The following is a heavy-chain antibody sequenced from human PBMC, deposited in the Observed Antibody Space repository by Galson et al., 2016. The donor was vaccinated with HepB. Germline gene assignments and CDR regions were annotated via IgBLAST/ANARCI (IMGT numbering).Heavy chain of an antibody. D-gene: IGHD3-10*01. J-gene: IGHJ4*02. CDR1: GFTFSSYA. V-gene: IGHV3-23*01. Sequence: SCAASGFTFSSYAMGWLRRAPGKGLECVTTISTAGGYAYYADSVKGRLTISRDNSKNTLYLQINSLRAEDTAIYYCAKRGPYYFDYWGQGTQVTVS. CDR3: AKRGPYYFDY. CDR2: ISTAGGYA.